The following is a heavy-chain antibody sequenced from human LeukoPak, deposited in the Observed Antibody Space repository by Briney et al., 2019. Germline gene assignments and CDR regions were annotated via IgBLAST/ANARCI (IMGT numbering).Heavy chain of an antibody. D-gene: IGHD3-22*01. J-gene: IGHJ6*02. CDR3: ASRPPSRDSSGYYYSPYYYYGMDV. V-gene: IGHV7-4-1*02. Sequence: GASVKVSCKASGYTFTSYYMHWVRQAPGQGLEWMGWINTNTGNPTYAQGFTGRFVFSLDTSVSTAYLQISSLKAEDTAVYYCASRPPSRDSSGYYYSPYYYYGMDVWGQGTTVTVSS. CDR1: GYTFTSYY. CDR2: INTNTGNP.